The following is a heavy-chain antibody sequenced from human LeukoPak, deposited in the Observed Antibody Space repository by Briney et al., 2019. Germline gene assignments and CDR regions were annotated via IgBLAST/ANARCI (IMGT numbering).Heavy chain of an antibody. CDR3: ARAQELLRFSIYFQH. V-gene: IGHV1-2*06. Sequence: ASVKVSCKASGYTFTVYYMHWVRQAPGQGLEWMGRINPNSGGTNYAQKFQGRVTMTRDTSISTAYMELSRLRSDDTAVYYCARAQELLRFSIYFQHWGQGTLVTVSS. J-gene: IGHJ1*01. CDR1: GYTFTVYY. D-gene: IGHD1-26*01. CDR2: INPNSGGT.